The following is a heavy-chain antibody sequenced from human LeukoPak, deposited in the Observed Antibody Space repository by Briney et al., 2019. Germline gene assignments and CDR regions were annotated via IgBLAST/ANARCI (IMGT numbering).Heavy chain of an antibody. J-gene: IGHJ4*02. CDR1: GFTFSSYG. D-gene: IGHD3-16*01. CDR3: AKEKDNTPGGGN. CDR2: IRYDGSNK. V-gene: IGHV3-30*02. Sequence: GGSLRLSCAASGFTFSSYGMHWVRQAPGKGLEWVAFIRYDGSNKYYADSVKGRFTISRDNSKNTLHLQMNSLRVEDTAVYYCAKEKDNTPGGGNWGQGTLVTVS.